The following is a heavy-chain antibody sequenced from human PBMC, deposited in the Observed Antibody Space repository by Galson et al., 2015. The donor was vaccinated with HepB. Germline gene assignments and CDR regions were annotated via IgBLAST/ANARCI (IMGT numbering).Heavy chain of an antibody. CDR1: GGSISSGGYY. D-gene: IGHD2-2*01. CDR2: IYYTGNT. V-gene: IGHV4-31*03. Sequence: TLSLTCTVSGGSISSGGYYWSWIRQHPGTGLEWLGYIYYTGNTYYNPSLKSRVTISVDTSKNQFSLKLSSVTAADTAVYYCAREIVVVPAAMGGAGWFDPWGQGTLVTVSS. CDR3: AREIVVVPAAMGGAGWFDP. J-gene: IGHJ5*02.